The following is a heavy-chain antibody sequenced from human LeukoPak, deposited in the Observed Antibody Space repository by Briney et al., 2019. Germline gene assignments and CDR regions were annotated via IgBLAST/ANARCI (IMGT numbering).Heavy chain of an antibody. J-gene: IGHJ4*02. CDR1: GFTFSSYA. Sequence: TGGSLRLSCAASGFTFSSYAMHWVRQAPGKGLEWVAVISYDGSNKYYADSVKGRFTISRDNSKNTLYLQMNSLRAEDTAVYYCARESGGGSCSFDYWGQGTLVTVSS. CDR2: ISYDGSNK. D-gene: IGHD2-15*01. V-gene: IGHV3-30-3*01. CDR3: ARESGGGSCSFDY.